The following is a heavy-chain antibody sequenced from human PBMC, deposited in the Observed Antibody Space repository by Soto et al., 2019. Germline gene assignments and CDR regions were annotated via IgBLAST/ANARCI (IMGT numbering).Heavy chain of an antibody. Sequence: GGSLRLSCAASGFTFSSYAMSWVRQAPGKGLEWVSAISGSGGSTYYADSVKGRFTISRDNSKNTLYLQMNSLRAADTAVYYCAKGEGWNSYYYYYGMDVWGQGTTVTVSS. CDR2: ISGSGGST. D-gene: IGHD1-1*01. J-gene: IGHJ6*02. CDR1: GFTFSSYA. CDR3: AKGEGWNSYYYYYGMDV. V-gene: IGHV3-23*01.